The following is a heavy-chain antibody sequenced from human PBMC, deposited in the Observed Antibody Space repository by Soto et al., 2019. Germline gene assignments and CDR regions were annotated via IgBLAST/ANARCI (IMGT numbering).Heavy chain of an antibody. Sequence: QVQLQQWGAGLLKPSETLSLTCAVYGGSFSGYYWSWIRQPPGKGLEWIGEINHSGSTNYNPSLKSRVTISVDTSKNQFSLKLSSVTAADTAVYYCARHKWLIHYYYGMDVWGQGTTVTVSS. CDR2: INHSGST. V-gene: IGHV4-34*01. D-gene: IGHD6-19*01. CDR3: ARHKWLIHYYYGMDV. CDR1: GGSFSGYY. J-gene: IGHJ6*02.